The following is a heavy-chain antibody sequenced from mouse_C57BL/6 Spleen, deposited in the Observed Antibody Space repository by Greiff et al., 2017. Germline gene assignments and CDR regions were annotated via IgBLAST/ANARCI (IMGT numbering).Heavy chain of an antibody. Sequence: VQLQQSGAELVRPGASVKLSCKASGYTFTDYYINWVKQRPGQGLEWIARIYPGSGNTYYNEKFKGQATLTAEKSSSTAYMQLSRLTSEDSAVYFCARSVGNYVFDYWGQGTTLTVSS. CDR3: ARSVGNYVFDY. D-gene: IGHD2-1*01. CDR2: IYPGSGNT. J-gene: IGHJ2*01. CDR1: GYTFTDYY. V-gene: IGHV1-76*01.